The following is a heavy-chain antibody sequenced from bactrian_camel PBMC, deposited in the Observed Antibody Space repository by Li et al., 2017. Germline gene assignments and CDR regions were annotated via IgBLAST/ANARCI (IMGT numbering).Heavy chain of an antibody. J-gene: IGHJ6*01. CDR3: AADGPKDSPPARPFGY. CDR2: INSGGGST. D-gene: IGHD2*01. CDR1: RSIYSGNC. V-gene: IGHV3S40*01. Sequence: VQLVESGGGSVQAGGSLELSCAVSRSIYSGNCMGWFRQAPGKGLEWVSVINSGGGSTYYADSVKGRFTISRDNAKNTLYLQMNSLKPEDTAMYYCAADGPKDSPPARPFGYWGQGTQVTVS.